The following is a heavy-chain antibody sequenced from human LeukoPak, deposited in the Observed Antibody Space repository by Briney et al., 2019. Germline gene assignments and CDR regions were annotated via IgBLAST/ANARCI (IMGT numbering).Heavy chain of an antibody. CDR3: ARRTRGYSYGPYYYGMDV. Sequence: SSETLSLTCAVYGGSFSGYYWSWIRQPPGKGLEWIGEINHSGSTNYNPSLKSRVTISLDTSKNQFSLKLSSVTAADTAVYYCARRTRGYSYGPYYYGMDVWGQGTTVTVSS. D-gene: IGHD5-18*01. J-gene: IGHJ6*02. V-gene: IGHV4-34*01. CDR1: GGSFSGYY. CDR2: INHSGST.